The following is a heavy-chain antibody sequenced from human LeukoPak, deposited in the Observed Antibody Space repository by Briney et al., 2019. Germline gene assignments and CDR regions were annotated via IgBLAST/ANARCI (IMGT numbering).Heavy chain of an antibody. V-gene: IGHV3-48*03. Sequence: PGGSLRLSCAASGFTFSSYEMNWVRQAPGMGLEWVSYISSSGSTIYYADSVKGRFTISRDNAKNSLYLQMNSLRAEDTAVYYCARGGYSYGYEVDYWGQGTLVTVSS. D-gene: IGHD5-18*01. J-gene: IGHJ4*02. CDR2: ISSSGSTI. CDR3: ARGGYSYGYEVDY. CDR1: GFTFSSYE.